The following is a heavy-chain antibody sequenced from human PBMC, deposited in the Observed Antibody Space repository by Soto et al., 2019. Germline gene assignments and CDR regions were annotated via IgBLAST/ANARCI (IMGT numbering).Heavy chain of an antibody. Sequence: DVQLVESGGGLIQPGRSLRLSCAASGFNFNDHSMHWVRQAPGKGLEWVAGISWNSGSRGYADSVKGRFTISRDNAKNSLYLQMNSLRAEDTALYYCAKDLRSTSWYSISFFDHWGQGALVTVSS. J-gene: IGHJ4*02. CDR1: GFNFNDHS. D-gene: IGHD6-13*01. V-gene: IGHV3-9*01. CDR2: ISWNSGSR. CDR3: AKDLRSTSWYSISFFDH.